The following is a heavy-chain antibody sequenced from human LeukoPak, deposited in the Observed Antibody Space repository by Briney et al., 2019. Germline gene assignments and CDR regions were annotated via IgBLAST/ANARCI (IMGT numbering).Heavy chain of an antibody. CDR1: GFTFSSYW. CDR3: ARVPGYTVVAATYYFDY. V-gene: IGHV3-7*01. D-gene: IGHD2-15*01. J-gene: IGHJ4*02. CDR2: IKQDGSEK. Sequence: QSGGSLRLSCAASGFTFSSYWMSWVRQAPGKGLEWVANIKQDGSEKYYVDSVKGRFTISRDNAKNSLYLHMNSLRAEDTAVYYCARVPGYTVVAATYYFDYWGQGTLVTVSS.